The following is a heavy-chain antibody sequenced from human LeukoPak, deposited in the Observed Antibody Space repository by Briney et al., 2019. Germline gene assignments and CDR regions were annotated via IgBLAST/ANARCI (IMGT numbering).Heavy chain of an antibody. CDR2: ISGSGGST. J-gene: IGHJ4*02. CDR1: GFSFSSYS. D-gene: IGHD3-3*01. Sequence: GGSLRLSCAASGFSFSSYSMNWVRQAPGKGLEWVSAISGSGGSTYYADSVKGRFTISRDNSKNTLYLQMNSLRAEDTAVYYCARDAVYDFWSGSPRGYFDYWGQGTLVTVSS. V-gene: IGHV3-23*01. CDR3: ARDAVYDFWSGSPRGYFDY.